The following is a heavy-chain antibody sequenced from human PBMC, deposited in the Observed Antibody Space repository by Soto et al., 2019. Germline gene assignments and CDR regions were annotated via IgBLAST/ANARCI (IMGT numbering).Heavy chain of an antibody. CDR1: GGSISSSSYY. CDR2: IYYSGST. Sequence: SETLSLTCTVSGGSISSSSYYWGWIRQPPGKGLEWIGSIYYSGSTYYNPSLKSRVTISVDTSKNKFSLKLGSVTAADTAVYYCASLAGYSSGWTDYYYYYYMDVWGKGTTVTVSS. D-gene: IGHD6-19*01. J-gene: IGHJ6*03. V-gene: IGHV4-39*01. CDR3: ASLAGYSSGWTDYYYYYYMDV.